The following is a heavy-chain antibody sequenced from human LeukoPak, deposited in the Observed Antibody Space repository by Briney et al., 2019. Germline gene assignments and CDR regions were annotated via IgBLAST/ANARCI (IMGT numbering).Heavy chain of an antibody. Sequence: SETLSLTCTVSGGSIGGSTYSWGWFRQPPGKGSAWSGGIYYSGSTYYNPSLKSRVTISVDTSKSQFSLRLTSLTAADTAVYYCARGVKHSSSWYKGEVDFWGQGTLVTVSS. CDR2: IYYSGST. CDR1: GGSIGGSTYS. J-gene: IGHJ4*02. V-gene: IGHV4-39*01. CDR3: ARGVKHSSSWYKGEVDF. D-gene: IGHD6-13*01.